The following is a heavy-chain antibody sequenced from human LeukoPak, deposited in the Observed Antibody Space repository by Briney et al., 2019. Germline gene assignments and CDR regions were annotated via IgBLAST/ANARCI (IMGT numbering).Heavy chain of an antibody. D-gene: IGHD3-3*01. Sequence: ASVKVSCEASGCTFTSYYMHWVRQAPGQGLEWMGIINPSGGSTSYAQKFQGRVTMTRDTSTSTVYMELSSLRSEDTAVYYCARGTITIFGVVISYYFDYWGQGTLVTVSS. V-gene: IGHV1-46*01. J-gene: IGHJ4*02. CDR3: ARGTITIFGVVISYYFDY. CDR2: INPSGGST. CDR1: GCTFTSYY.